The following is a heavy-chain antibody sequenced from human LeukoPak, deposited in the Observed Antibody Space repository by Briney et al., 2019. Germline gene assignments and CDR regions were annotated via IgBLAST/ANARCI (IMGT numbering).Heavy chain of an antibody. Sequence: GGSLRLSCTASGFTFDDYAMHWVRQAPGKGLEWVSGISWNSVSIVYADSVKGRFTISRDDAKNSLYLQMNSLRAEDTAVYYCAKDPGVAVAGKGDYWGQGTLVTVSS. CDR2: ISWNSVSI. D-gene: IGHD6-19*01. CDR3: AKDPGVAVAGKGDY. CDR1: GFTFDDYA. V-gene: IGHV3-9*01. J-gene: IGHJ4*02.